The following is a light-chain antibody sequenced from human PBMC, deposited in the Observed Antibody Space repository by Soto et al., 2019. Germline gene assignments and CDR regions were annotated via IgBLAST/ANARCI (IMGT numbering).Light chain of an antibody. CDR1: QSVSSN. Sequence: EIVLIQSPATLSLSPGERATLSCRASQSVSSNLAWYQQNPGQAPRLLIFDASNRATGIPARFSGSGSGTDFTLTISSLEPEDFATYYCQKYNGAPALTFGGGTKVEIK. CDR2: DAS. CDR3: QKYNGAPALT. V-gene: IGKV3-11*01. J-gene: IGKJ4*01.